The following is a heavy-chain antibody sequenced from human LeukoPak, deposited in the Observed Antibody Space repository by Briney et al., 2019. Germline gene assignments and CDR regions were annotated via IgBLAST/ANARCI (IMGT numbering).Heavy chain of an antibody. J-gene: IGHJ4*02. CDR3: ARLARSSSFFDY. D-gene: IGHD6-6*01. V-gene: IGHV4-39*01. Sequence: PSETLSLTCTVSGGSISSSGYYWGWIRQPPGKGLEWIGSIYYSGSTYYNPSLKSRVTISVDTSKNQFSLKLSSVTAADTAVYYCARLARSSSFFDYWGQGTLVTVSS. CDR1: GGSISSSGYY. CDR2: IYYSGST.